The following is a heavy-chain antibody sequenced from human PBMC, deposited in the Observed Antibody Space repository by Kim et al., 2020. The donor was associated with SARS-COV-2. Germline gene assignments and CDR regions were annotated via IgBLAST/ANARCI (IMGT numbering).Heavy chain of an antibody. CDR1: GFTFSSYW. J-gene: IGHJ6*02. CDR3: AREGYCSSTSCYGPYYYGMDV. D-gene: IGHD2-2*01. V-gene: IGHV3-7*01. Sequence: GGSLRLSCAASGFTFSSYWMSWVRQAPGKGLEWVANIKQDGSEKYYVDSVKGRFTISRDNAKNSLYLQMNSLRAEDTAVYYCAREGYCSSTSCYGPYYYGMDVWGQGTTVTVSS. CDR2: IKQDGSEK.